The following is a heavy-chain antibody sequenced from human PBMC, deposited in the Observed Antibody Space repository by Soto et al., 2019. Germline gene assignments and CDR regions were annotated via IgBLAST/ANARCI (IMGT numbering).Heavy chain of an antibody. J-gene: IGHJ5*02. V-gene: IGHV3-23*01. CDR1: GFTFSSYA. CDR2: ISGSDSST. Sequence: EVLLLESGGGLVQPGGSLRLSCAASGFTFSSYAMNWVRQAPGKGLEWVSVISGSDSSTYYADSVKGRFTISRDNSKNTLYVQMNSLRAEDTAVYYCAKAISGYNAPLDPWGPGTRVTVSS. D-gene: IGHD5-12*01. CDR3: AKAISGYNAPLDP.